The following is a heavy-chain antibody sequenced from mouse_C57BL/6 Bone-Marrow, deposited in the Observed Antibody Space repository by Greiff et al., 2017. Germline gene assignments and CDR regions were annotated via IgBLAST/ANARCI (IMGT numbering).Heavy chain of an antibody. CDR2: IDPEDGET. D-gene: IGHD2-1*01. J-gene: IGHJ3*01. CDR1: GFNIKDYY. CDR3: ARSRGNYVKFAY. V-gene: IGHV14-2*01. Sequence: VQLQQSGAELVKPGASVKLSCTASGFNIKDYYMHWVKQRTEQGLEWIGRIDPEDGETKYAPKFQGKATITADTSSNTAYMELRSLTSEDSAVYYCARSRGNYVKFAYWGQGTLVTVSA.